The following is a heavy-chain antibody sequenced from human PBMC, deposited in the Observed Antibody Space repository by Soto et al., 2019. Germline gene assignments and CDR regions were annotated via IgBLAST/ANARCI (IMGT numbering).Heavy chain of an antibody. J-gene: IGHJ4*02. CDR2: ISGSGGST. CDR3: AKFGRKQQLVHFGY. D-gene: IGHD6-13*01. Sequence: HPGGSLRLSCAASGFTFSSYAMSWVRQAPGKGLEWVSAISGSGGSTYYADSVKGRFTISRDNSKNTLYLQMNSLRAEDTAVYYCAKFGRKQQLVHFGYWGQGTLVTVSS. V-gene: IGHV3-23*01. CDR1: GFTFSSYA.